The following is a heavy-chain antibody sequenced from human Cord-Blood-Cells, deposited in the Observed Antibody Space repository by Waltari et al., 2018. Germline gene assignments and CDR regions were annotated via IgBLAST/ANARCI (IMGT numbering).Heavy chain of an antibody. CDR1: GGSISSYY. CDR2: IYYSGST. V-gene: IGHV4-59*01. CDR3: ARGTSGSYFDY. J-gene: IGHJ4*02. Sequence: QVQLQESGPGLVKPSETLSLTCTVSGGSISSYYWRWIRQPPGKGLEWIGYIYYSGSTNYNPSLKSRVTISVDTSKNQFSLKLSSVTAADTAVYYCARGTSGSYFDYWGQGTLVTVSS. D-gene: IGHD1-26*01.